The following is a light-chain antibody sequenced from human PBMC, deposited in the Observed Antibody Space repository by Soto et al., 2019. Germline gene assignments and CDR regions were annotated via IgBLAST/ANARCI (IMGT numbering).Light chain of an antibody. CDR2: GAS. J-gene: IGKJ1*01. CDR1: QTVSSSY. Sequence: EIVLTQSPGTLSLSPGERATLSCRASQTVSSSYLAWYQQKPGQAPRLLIYGASSRATGIPDRFSGSGSGTDFTLTISRLEPEDFAVSYCQQSGSSPTWTFGQGTTVEIK. V-gene: IGKV3-20*01. CDR3: QQSGSSPTWT.